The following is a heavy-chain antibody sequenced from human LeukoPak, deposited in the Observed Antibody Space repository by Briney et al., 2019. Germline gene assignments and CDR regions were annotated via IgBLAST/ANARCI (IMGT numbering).Heavy chain of an antibody. CDR3: ARRSYYDSSAIFDY. CDR2: LYYSGST. J-gene: IGHJ4*02. Sequence: SETLSLTCTVSGGSISSSSYYWDWIRQPPGKGLEWIGSLYYSGSTYYNPSLKSRVTISVNTSKNQFSLKLSSVTAADTAVFYCARRSYYDSSAIFDYWGQGTLVTVSS. CDR1: GGSISSSSYY. V-gene: IGHV4-39*01. D-gene: IGHD3-22*01.